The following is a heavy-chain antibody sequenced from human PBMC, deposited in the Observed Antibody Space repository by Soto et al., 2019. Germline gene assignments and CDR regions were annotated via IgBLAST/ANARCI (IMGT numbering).Heavy chain of an antibody. D-gene: IGHD3-10*01. CDR1: GFTFSDYD. CDR3: ARGGSLVWFGSGGPSFDS. CDR2: ITSSSSYT. J-gene: IGHJ5*01. Sequence: GGSLRLSCAASGFTFSDYDMSWIRQAPGKGLEWVSYITSSSSYTNYADSVKGRFTISRDNAKNTLYMQMNSLRVEDTAVYYCARGGSLVWFGSGGPSFDSWGQGTQVTVSS. V-gene: IGHV3-11*06.